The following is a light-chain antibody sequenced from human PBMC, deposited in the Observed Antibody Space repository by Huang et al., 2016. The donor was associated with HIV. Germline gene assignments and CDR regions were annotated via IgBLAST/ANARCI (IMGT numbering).Light chain of an antibody. J-gene: IGKJ5*01. CDR1: QAISDY. V-gene: IGKV1-8*01. Sequence: AIQMTQSPSSLSASTGDRVTITCRASQAISDYLAWFQQKPGKAPKLLIYAASTLQSGVPSRFSGSGSGTDFPFTISRLQSEDFATYYCQQYYTYPLTFGQGTRLETK. CDR3: QQYYTYPLT. CDR2: AAS.